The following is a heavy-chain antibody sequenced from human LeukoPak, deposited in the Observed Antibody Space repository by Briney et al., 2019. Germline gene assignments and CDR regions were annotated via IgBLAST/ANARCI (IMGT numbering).Heavy chain of an antibody. V-gene: IGHV1-2*02. CDR2: INPNSGGT. CDR3: AGGAVVVVAAYDAFDI. D-gene: IGHD2-15*01. Sequence: ASVKVSCKASGYTFTGYYMHWVRQAPGQGLEWMGWINPNSGGTNYAQKFQGRVTMTRDTSISTAYMELSRLRSDDTAVYYRAGGAVVVVAAYDAFDIWGQGTMVTVSS. J-gene: IGHJ3*02. CDR1: GYTFTGYY.